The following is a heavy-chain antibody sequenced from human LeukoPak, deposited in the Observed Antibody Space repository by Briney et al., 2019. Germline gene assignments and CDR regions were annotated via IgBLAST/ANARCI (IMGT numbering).Heavy chain of an antibody. Sequence: GGSLRLSCAASGFTFSSYSMNWVRQAPGKGLEWVSSISSSSSYIYYAGSVKGRFTIFRDNAKNSLYLQMDSLRVEDTAVYYCAKRADSSAHSFDYWGQGTLVTVSS. CDR3: AKRADSSAHSFDY. D-gene: IGHD3-22*01. V-gene: IGHV3-21*01. CDR1: GFTFSSYS. J-gene: IGHJ4*02. CDR2: ISSSSSYI.